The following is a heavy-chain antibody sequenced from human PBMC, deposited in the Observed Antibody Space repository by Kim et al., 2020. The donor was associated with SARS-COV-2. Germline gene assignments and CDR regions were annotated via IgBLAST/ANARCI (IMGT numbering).Heavy chain of an antibody. V-gene: IGHV1-18*04. J-gene: IGHJ4*02. Sequence: ASVKVSCKASGYTFTSYGISWVRQAPGQGLEWMGWISAYNGNTNYAQKLQGRVTMTTDTSTSTAYMEMRSLRSDDTAVYYCARAPPGTLKGAAGRGQRVITDYWGQGTLVTVSS. CDR1: GYTFTSYG. D-gene: IGHD6-13*01. CDR3: ARAPPGTLKGAAGRGQRVITDY. CDR2: ISAYNGNT.